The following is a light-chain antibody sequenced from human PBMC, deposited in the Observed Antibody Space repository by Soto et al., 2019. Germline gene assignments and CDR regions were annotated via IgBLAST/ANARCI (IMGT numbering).Light chain of an antibody. CDR1: QSVSSY. V-gene: IGKV3-11*01. CDR3: QQRSNWLT. Sequence: EIVLPPSPATLSLSPGERATLSCRASQSVSSYLAWYQQQPGQAPRLLIYDASNRATGIPARFSGSGSGTDFTLTISSLEPEDFAGYYWQQRSNWLTFGGGTKGEIK. CDR2: DAS. J-gene: IGKJ4*01.